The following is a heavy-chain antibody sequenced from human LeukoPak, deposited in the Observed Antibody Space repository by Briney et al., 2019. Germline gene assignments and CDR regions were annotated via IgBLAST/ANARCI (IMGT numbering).Heavy chain of an antibody. Sequence: QPGVTLRLSCAASGFTFSSYAMHWVRQAPGKGLEWVAVISYDGSNKYYADSVKGRFTISRDNSKNTLYLQMNSLRAEDTAVYYCARDHPQLERHFSDYYYGMDVWGQGTTVTVSS. CDR3: ARDHPQLERHFSDYYYGMDV. CDR2: ISYDGSNK. J-gene: IGHJ6*02. CDR1: GFTFSSYA. V-gene: IGHV3-30*04. D-gene: IGHD1-1*01.